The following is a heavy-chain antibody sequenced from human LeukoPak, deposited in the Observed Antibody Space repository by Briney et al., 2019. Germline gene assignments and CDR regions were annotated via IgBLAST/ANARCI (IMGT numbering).Heavy chain of an antibody. Sequence: GRSLRLSCAASGFTFDDYAMHWVRHAPGKGLEWVSGISWNSGSIGYADSVKGRFTISRDNAKNSLYLQMNSLRAEDTALYYCAKDNAEAWFDPWGQGTLVTVSS. CDR2: ISWNSGSI. CDR3: AKDNAEAWFDP. CDR1: GFTFDDYA. J-gene: IGHJ5*02. V-gene: IGHV3-9*01.